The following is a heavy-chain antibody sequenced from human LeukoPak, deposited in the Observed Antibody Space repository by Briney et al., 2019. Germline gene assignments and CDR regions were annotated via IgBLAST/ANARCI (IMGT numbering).Heavy chain of an antibody. CDR2: IYPGDPDT. D-gene: IGHD3-22*01. CDR3: ARAWGYYDSSGYSGLDY. CDR1: GYSFTSYW. V-gene: IGHV5-51*01. J-gene: IGHJ4*02. Sequence: GESLKISCKGSGYSFTSYWIGWVRQMPGKGLEWMGIIYPGDPDTRYSPSFQGQVTISADKSISTAYLQWSSLKASDTAMYYCARAWGYYDSSGYSGLDYWGQGTLVTVSS.